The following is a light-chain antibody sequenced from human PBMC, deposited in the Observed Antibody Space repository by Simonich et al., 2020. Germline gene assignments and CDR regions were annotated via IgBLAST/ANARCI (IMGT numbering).Light chain of an antibody. J-gene: IGKJ1*01. CDR2: AAS. Sequence: DIQMTQSPSSLSASVGDRVTITCRASQGISNSLAWYQQKPGKAPKLLLYAASRLESGVPSRFSGRGSGTDYTLTISSLQPEDYATYYCQQYNSYSRTFGQGTKVEIK. CDR3: QQYNSYSRT. V-gene: IGKV1-NL1*01. CDR1: QGISNS.